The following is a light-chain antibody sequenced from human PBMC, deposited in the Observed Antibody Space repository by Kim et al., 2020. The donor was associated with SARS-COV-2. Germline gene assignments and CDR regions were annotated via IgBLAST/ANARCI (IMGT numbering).Light chain of an antibody. J-gene: IGKJ2*01. CDR2: AAS. CDR1: QSVSSN. Sequence: EIVMTQSPATLSVSPGERATLSCRASQSVSSNLAWYQQKPGQAPRLLIYAASTRATGIPARFSGSGSGTEFTLTISSLQSEDFAIYYCQQYKNWPPEYTFGQGTKLE. V-gene: IGKV3-15*01. CDR3: QQYKNWPPEYT.